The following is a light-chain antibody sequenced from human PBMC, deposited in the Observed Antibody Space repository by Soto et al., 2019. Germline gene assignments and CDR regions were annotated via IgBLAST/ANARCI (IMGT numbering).Light chain of an antibody. Sequence: QSVLTQPPSVSAAPGHKVTISCSGSSSNVGDNFVSWYQQFPGTAPKLLIYENDKRPSGIPDRFSGSKSGTSATLGITGLQTEDEADYYCGTWDSSLSAGVFGGGTKLTVL. V-gene: IGLV1-51*02. CDR1: SSNVGDNF. J-gene: IGLJ3*02. CDR3: GTWDSSLSAGV. CDR2: END.